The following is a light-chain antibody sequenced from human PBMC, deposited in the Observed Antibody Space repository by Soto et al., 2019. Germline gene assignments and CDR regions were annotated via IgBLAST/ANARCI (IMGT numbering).Light chain of an antibody. CDR1: SSDVGSYNY. CDR2: DVS. V-gene: IGLV2-14*03. CDR3: SSRTSATTVV. J-gene: IGLJ3*02. Sequence: QSVLTQPASVSGSPGQSITISCTGTSSDVGSYNYVSWYQQHPGEAPKVMIYDVSSRPSGVSTRFSGSKSRNTASLTISGLQAEDEAQYYCSSRTSATTVVFGGGTKVTVL.